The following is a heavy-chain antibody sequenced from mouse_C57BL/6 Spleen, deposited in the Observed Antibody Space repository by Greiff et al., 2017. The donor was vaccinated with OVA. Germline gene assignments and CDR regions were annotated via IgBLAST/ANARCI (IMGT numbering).Heavy chain of an antibody. J-gene: IGHJ2*01. D-gene: IGHD2-3*01. V-gene: IGHV1-22*01. CDR1: GYTFTDYN. CDR3: ARGGGWLLRWYFDY. CDR2: INPNNGGT. Sequence: EVQLVESGPELVKPGASVKMSCKASGYTFTDYNMHWVKQSHGKSLEWIGYINPNNGGTSYNQKFKGKATLTVNKSSSTAYMELRSLTSEDSAVYYCARGGGWLLRWYFDYWGQGTTLTVSS.